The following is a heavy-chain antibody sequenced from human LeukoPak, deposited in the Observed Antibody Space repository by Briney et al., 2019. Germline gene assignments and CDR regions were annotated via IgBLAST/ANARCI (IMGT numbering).Heavy chain of an antibody. CDR2: MFNSGSN. CDR3: ARVSYSNYYGYHYYRDV. J-gene: IGHJ6*03. CDR1: SGSFSGDY. Sequence: SQTLSLTCVVYSGSFSGDYWKWIRPLARKGLEWIGAMFNSGSNNYNRSLKSRVPISVDTSKNELSLNLRSVTAADAAVYYCARVSYSNYYGYHYYRDVWGTGTTVTVSS. D-gene: IGHD4-11*01. V-gene: IGHV4-34*12.